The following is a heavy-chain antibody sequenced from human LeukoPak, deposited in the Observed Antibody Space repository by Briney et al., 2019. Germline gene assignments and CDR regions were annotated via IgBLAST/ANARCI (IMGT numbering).Heavy chain of an antibody. CDR3: ARQLYCSSTSCYLTAVDYYYMDV. Sequence: SETLSLTCTLSGGSISSYYWSWIRQPAGKGLEWIGRIYTSGSTNYNPSLKSRVTMSVDTSKNQFSLKLSSVTAADTAVYYCARQLYCSSTSCYLTAVDYYYMDVWGKGTTVTVSS. D-gene: IGHD2-2*01. V-gene: IGHV4-4*07. CDR1: GGSISSYY. J-gene: IGHJ6*03. CDR2: IYTSGST.